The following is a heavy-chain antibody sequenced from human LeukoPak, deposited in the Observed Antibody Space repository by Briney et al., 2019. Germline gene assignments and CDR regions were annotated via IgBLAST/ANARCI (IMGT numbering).Heavy chain of an antibody. Sequence: GGSLRLSCAASGFTFSSYAMSWVRQAPGKGLEWVSAISGSGGSTYYADSVKGRFTISRDNSKNTLYLQMNSLRAEDTAVYYCAGYSSSWTRATYYYFDYWGQGTLVTVSS. D-gene: IGHD6-13*01. CDR1: GFTFSSYA. J-gene: IGHJ4*02. V-gene: IGHV3-23*01. CDR2: ISGSGGST. CDR3: AGYSSSWTRATYYYFDY.